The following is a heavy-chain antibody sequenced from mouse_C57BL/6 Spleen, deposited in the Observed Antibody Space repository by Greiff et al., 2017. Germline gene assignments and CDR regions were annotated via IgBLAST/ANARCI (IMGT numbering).Heavy chain of an antibody. J-gene: IGHJ4*01. Sequence: EVKLVESGGGLVQPGGSLSLSCAASGFTFTDYYMSWVRRPPGKALEWLGFIRNKANGYTTEYSASVKGRFTISRDNSQSILYLQMNALRAEDSATYYCARYWGYVYAMDYWGQGTSVTVSS. V-gene: IGHV7-3*01. CDR1: GFTFTDYY. D-gene: IGHD2-14*01. CDR3: ARYWGYVYAMDY. CDR2: IRNKANGYTT.